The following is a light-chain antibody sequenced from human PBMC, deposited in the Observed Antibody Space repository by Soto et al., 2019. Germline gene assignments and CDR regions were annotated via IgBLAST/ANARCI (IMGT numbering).Light chain of an antibody. CDR2: AAS. V-gene: IGKV1-27*01. J-gene: IGKJ5*01. CDR3: QKYNSAPLT. Sequence: DIQMTQSPSSLSASVVDRVTITCRASQSISNYLAWYQQKPGKVPKLLIYAASTLQSGVPSRFSGSGSGTDFTLTISSLQPEDVATYYCQKYNSAPLTFGQGTRLEIK. CDR1: QSISNY.